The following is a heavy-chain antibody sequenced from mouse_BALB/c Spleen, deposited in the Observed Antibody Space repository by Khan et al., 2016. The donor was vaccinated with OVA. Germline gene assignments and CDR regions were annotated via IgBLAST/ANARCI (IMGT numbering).Heavy chain of an antibody. CDR2: IWSGGST. D-gene: IGHD1-1*01. Sequence: VQLQESGPGLVQPSQSLSITCTVSDFSLTNYGVHWVRQSPGQGLEWLGVIWSGGSTDYNVAFISRLSITKDNSKSQVFFKMNSLQVDDTAIYYCARRDYGSSYGFAYWGQETLVTVSA. CDR3: ARRDYGSSYGFAY. CDR1: DFSLTNYG. J-gene: IGHJ3*01. V-gene: IGHV2-4*02.